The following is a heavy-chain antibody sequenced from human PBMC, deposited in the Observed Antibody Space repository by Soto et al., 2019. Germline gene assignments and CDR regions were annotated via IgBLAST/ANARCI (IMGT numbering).Heavy chain of an antibody. CDR2: IYYSGST. Sequence: SDTLSLTCTVAGSSISSGCYYWSSIRQHPGKGLEWIGYIYYSGSTYYNPSLKSRVTISVDTSKNQFSLKLSSVTAADTAVYFCALMGWRECSGGSWGNWFDPWGEGTLVTV. J-gene: IGHJ5*02. V-gene: IGHV4-31*03. CDR3: ALMGWRECSGGSWGNWFDP. D-gene: IGHD2-15*01. CDR1: GSSISSGCYY.